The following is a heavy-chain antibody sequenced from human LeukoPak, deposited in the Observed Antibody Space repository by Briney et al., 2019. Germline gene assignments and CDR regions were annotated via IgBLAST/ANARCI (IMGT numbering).Heavy chain of an antibody. J-gene: IGHJ1*01. CDR2: ITPNADRT. D-gene: IGHD3-22*01. CDR1: GFTFGSYG. V-gene: IGHV3-23*01. Sequence: QTGGSLRLSCAASGFTFGSYGMSWVRQAPGKGLGWVSFITPNADRTSYADSVEGRFTISRDNPRNTLYMQMNSLRDEDTAVYYCAIMHGYYDGSGYWVQWGQGTLVTVSS. CDR3: AIMHGYYDGSGYWVQ.